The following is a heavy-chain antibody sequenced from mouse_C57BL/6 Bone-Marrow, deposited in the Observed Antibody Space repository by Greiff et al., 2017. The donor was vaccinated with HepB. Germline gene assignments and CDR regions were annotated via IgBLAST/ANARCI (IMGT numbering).Heavy chain of an antibody. Sequence: QVQLQQSGAELARPGASVKLSCKASGYTFTSYGISWVKQRTGQGLEWIGEIYPRSGNTYYNEKFKGKATLTADKSSSTAYMELRSLTSEDSAVYFCARCPLIYYYGYFDYWGQGTPLTVSS. V-gene: IGHV1-81*01. J-gene: IGHJ2*01. CDR1: GYTFTSYG. D-gene: IGHD1-1*01. CDR3: ARCPLIYYYGYFDY. CDR2: IYPRSGNT.